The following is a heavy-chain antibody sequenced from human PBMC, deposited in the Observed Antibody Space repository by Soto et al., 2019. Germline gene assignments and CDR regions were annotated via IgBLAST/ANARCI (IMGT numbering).Heavy chain of an antibody. CDR2: INPNSGGT. Sequence: QVQLVQSGAEVKKPGASVKVSCKASGYTFTGYYMHWVRQAPGQVLEWMGWINPNSGGTNYAQKFQGRVTMTRDTSISTAYMELSRLRSDDTAVYYCARGFEVPAAIAESGFDPWGQGTLVTVSS. D-gene: IGHD2-2*02. V-gene: IGHV1-2*02. CDR3: ARGFEVPAAIAESGFDP. CDR1: GYTFTGYY. J-gene: IGHJ5*02.